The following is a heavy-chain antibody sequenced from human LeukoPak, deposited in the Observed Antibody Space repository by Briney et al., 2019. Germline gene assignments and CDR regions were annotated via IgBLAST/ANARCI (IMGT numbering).Heavy chain of an antibody. D-gene: IGHD3-22*01. V-gene: IGHV5-51*01. Sequence: PGESLKISCKGSGYSFTSYWIGWVRQMPGKGLEWMGIIYPGDSDTRYSPSLQGQVTISADKSISTAYLQWSSLKASDTAMYYCARGSRVFAHYDSSGYYSASDIWGQGTMVTVSS. J-gene: IGHJ3*02. CDR3: ARGSRVFAHYDSSGYYSASDI. CDR1: GYSFTSYW. CDR2: IYPGDSDT.